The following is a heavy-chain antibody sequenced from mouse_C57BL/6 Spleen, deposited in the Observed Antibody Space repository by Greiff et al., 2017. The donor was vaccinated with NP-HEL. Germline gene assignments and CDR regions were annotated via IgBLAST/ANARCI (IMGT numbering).Heavy chain of an antibody. CDR3: AREAYGNYVRFAY. CDR1: GFTFSSYA. D-gene: IGHD2-10*02. J-gene: IGHJ3*01. Sequence: EVKLMESGGGLVKPGGSLKLSCAASGFTFSSYAMSWVRQTPEKRLEWVATISDGGSYTYYPDNVKGRFTISRDNAKNNLYLQMSHLKSEDTAMYYCAREAYGNYVRFAYWGQGTLVTVSA. V-gene: IGHV5-4*01. CDR2: ISDGGSYT.